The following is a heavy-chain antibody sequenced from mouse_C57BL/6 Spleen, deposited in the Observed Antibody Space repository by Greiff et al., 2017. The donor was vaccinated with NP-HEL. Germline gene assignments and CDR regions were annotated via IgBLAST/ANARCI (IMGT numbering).Heavy chain of an antibody. CDR3: ARYYYDYDTGFDY. D-gene: IGHD2-4*01. CDR2: IYPGDGDT. V-gene: IGHV1-82*01. CDR1: GYAFSSSW. Sequence: VQLQESGPELVKPGASVKISCKASGYAFSSSWMNWVTQRPGKGLEWIGRIYPGDGDTNYNGKFKGKATLTADKSSSTAYMQLSSLTSEDSAVYFCARYYYDYDTGFDYWGQGTTLTVSS. J-gene: IGHJ2*01.